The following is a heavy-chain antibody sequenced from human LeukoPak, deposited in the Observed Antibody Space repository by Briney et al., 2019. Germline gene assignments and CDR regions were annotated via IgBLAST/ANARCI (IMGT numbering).Heavy chain of an antibody. CDR3: ARVYGDYLAYWFFDV. CDR1: GASFSDYY. CDR2: IDYSGYT. J-gene: IGHJ2*01. Sequence: SETLSFTCVVYGASFSDYYWWSWIRQPPGKGLEWIGSIDYSGYTYYNPSLKSRITISVDTSKSQFSLKLISVTAADTAVYYCARVYGDYLAYWFFDVWGRGTLVTVSS. V-gene: IGHV4-34*01. D-gene: IGHD4-17*01.